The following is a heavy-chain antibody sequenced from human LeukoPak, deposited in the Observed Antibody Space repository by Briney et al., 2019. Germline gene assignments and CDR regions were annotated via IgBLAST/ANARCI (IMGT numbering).Heavy chain of an antibody. CDR3: ARSVVGSTLNDY. CDR2: MNPNSGNT. CDR1: GYTFTSYD. V-gene: IGHV1-8*01. J-gene: IGHJ4*02. D-gene: IGHD2-2*01. Sequence: ASVKVSCKASGYTFTSYDINWVRQATGQGLEWMGWMNPNSGNTGYAQKFQGRVTMTRNTSISTAYMELSSLRSEDTAVYYCARSVVGSTLNDYWGQGTLVTVSS.